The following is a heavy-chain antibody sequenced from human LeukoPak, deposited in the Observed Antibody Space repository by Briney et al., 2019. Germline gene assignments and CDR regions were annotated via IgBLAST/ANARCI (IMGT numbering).Heavy chain of an antibody. J-gene: IGHJ6*03. CDR3: ASGPVVPAAITPNYYYYYMDV. CDR1: GGTFSSYA. V-gene: IGHV1-69*13. D-gene: IGHD2-2*01. Sequence: SVKVSCKASGGTFSSYAINWVRQAPGQGLEWMGGIIPIFGTANYAQKFQGRVTITADESTSTAYMELSSLRSEDTAVYYCASGPVVPAAITPNYYYYYMDVWGKGTTVTVSS. CDR2: IIPIFGTA.